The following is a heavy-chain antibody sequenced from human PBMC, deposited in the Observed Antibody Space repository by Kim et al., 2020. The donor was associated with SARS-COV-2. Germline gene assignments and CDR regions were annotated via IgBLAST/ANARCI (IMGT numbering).Heavy chain of an antibody. CDR3: ARGPNYSPFDY. CDR1: GFTFSSYE. J-gene: IGHJ4*02. V-gene: IGHV3-48*03. D-gene: IGHD4-4*01. Sequence: GGSLRLSCVASGFTFSSYEMNWVRQSPGKGLEWVPYIIGSGTTIYYADSVRGRFTISRDNDKNSLYLQMNSLRAEDTAVYYCARGPNYSPFDYWGQGTLV. CDR2: IIGSGTTI.